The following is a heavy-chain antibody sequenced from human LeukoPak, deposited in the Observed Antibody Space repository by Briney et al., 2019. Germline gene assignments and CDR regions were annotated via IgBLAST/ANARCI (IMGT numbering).Heavy chain of an antibody. V-gene: IGHV3-21*01. CDR3: ARGPPGIAAADDY. CDR2: ISSSSSYI. J-gene: IGHJ4*02. CDR1: GFTFSSYS. D-gene: IGHD6-13*01. Sequence: GGFLRLSCAASGFTFSSYSMNWVRQAPGKGLEWVSSISSSSSYIYYADSVKGRFTISRDNAKNSLYLQMNSLRAEDTAVYYCARGPPGIAAADDYWGQGTLVTVSP.